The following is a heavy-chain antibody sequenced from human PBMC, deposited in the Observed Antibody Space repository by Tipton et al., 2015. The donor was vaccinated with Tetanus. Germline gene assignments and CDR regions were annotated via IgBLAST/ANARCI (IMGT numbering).Heavy chain of an antibody. V-gene: IGHV4-39*01. CDR2: IYYSGST. CDR1: GGSISSSSYY. Sequence: TLSLTCTVSGGSISSSSYYWGWIRQPPGKGLEWIGSIYYSGSTYYNPSLKSRVTISVDTSKTLFSLKLSSVTAADTAVYYCARWGNHVVVPGGNWFDPWGQGTLVTVSS. CDR3: ARWGNHVVVPGGNWFDP. D-gene: IGHD2-15*01. J-gene: IGHJ5*02.